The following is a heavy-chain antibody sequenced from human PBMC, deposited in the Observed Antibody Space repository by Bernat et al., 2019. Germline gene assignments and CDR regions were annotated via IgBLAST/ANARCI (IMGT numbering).Heavy chain of an antibody. Sequence: EVQLVESGGGLVQSGGSLRLSCVASGAIFSSYAMTWVRQAPGKGLECVSLISGSTGNTYYADSVKGRFTISRDNSKNTLYLQMNSLRAEDTAVYYCAKGAAGGWSSFDSWSQGTLVTVSS. CDR3: AKGAAGGWSSFDS. J-gene: IGHJ4*02. D-gene: IGHD6-19*01. CDR1: GAIFSSYA. CDR2: ISGSTGNT. V-gene: IGHV3-23*04.